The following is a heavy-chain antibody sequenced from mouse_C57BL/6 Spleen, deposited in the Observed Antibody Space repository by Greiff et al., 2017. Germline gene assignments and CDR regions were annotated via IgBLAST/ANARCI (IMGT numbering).Heavy chain of an antibody. V-gene: IGHV1-82*01. CDR1: GYAFSSSW. CDR2: IYPGDGDT. J-gene: IGHJ4*01. Sequence: VQGVESGPELVKPGASVKISCKASGYAFSSSWMNWVKQRPGKGLEWIGRIYPGDGDTNYNGKFKGKATLTADKSSSTAYMQLSSLTSEDSAVYFCAREGAYYSNSYAMDYWGQGTSVTVSS. D-gene: IGHD2-5*01. CDR3: AREGAYYSNSYAMDY.